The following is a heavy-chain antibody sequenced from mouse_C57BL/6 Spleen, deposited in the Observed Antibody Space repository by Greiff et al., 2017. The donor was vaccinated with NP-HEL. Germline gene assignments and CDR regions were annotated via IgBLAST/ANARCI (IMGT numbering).Heavy chain of an antibody. CDR1: GYTFTEYT. V-gene: IGHV1-62-2*01. CDR2: FYPGSGST. D-gene: IGHD1-1*01. J-gene: IGHJ1*03. CDR3: ARHETYYYGSSYGWYFDV. Sequence: VHLPHPGAELVKQKGEGKRGENTSGYTFTEYTIHWVKQRSGQGLEWIGWFYPGSGSTKENEKFKDKATLTADKSSSTVYMELSRLTSEDSAVYFCARHETYYYGSSYGWYFDVWGTGTTVTVSS.